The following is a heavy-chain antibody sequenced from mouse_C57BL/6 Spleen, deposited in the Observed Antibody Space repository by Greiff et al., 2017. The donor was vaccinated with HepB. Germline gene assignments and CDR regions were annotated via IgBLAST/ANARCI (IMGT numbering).Heavy chain of an antibody. J-gene: IGHJ4*01. Sequence: VQLQQPGAELVKPGASVKMSCKASGYTFTSYWITWVKQRPGQGLEWIGDIYPGSGSTNYNEKFKSKATLTVDTSSSTAYMQLSSLTSEDSAVYYCAREDYYGSRGGDAMDYWGQGTSVTVSS. CDR1: GYTFTSYW. V-gene: IGHV1-55*01. CDR2: IYPGSGST. CDR3: AREDYYGSRGGDAMDY. D-gene: IGHD1-1*01.